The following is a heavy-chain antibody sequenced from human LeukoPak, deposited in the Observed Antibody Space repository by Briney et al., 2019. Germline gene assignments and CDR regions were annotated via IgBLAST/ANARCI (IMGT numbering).Heavy chain of an antibody. J-gene: IGHJ4*02. D-gene: IGHD3-9*01. CDR1: GGTFSSYA. CDR2: IIPIFGTA. CDR3: ARGLRGPHYDILTGLDY. V-gene: IGHV1-69*01. Sequence: SVKLSCKASGGTFSSYAISWVRQAPGQGLEWMGGIIPIFGTANYAQKLQGRVTITADESTSTAYMELSSLRSEDTAVYYCARGLRGPHYDILTGLDYWGQGTLVTVSS.